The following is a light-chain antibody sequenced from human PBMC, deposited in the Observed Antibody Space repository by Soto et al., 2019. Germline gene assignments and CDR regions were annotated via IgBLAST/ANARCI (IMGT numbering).Light chain of an antibody. Sequence: ILMTQSPATLSVSPGEGATLSCRASQSVNSNLAWYQQKPGQVPRLLIYGASIRATGIPARFSGSGSGTDFTLTISSLQSEDFAVYYCQQYNNWWTFGQGTKVEIK. J-gene: IGKJ1*01. CDR3: QQYNNWWT. V-gene: IGKV3-15*01. CDR2: GAS. CDR1: QSVNSN.